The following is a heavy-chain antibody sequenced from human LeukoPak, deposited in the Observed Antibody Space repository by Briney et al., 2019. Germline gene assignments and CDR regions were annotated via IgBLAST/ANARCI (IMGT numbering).Heavy chain of an antibody. CDR1: GFTFTNYA. Sequence: GGSLRLSCAASGFTFTNYAMAWVRQAPGKGLEWVSAIGGDGRGTDYADSVKGRFTISRDNSKNTLYLQMNSLRAEDTALYYCTRRMGGTADYWGLGTLVTVSS. CDR2: IGGDGRGT. V-gene: IGHV3-23*01. CDR3: TRRMGGTADY. J-gene: IGHJ4*02. D-gene: IGHD1-26*01.